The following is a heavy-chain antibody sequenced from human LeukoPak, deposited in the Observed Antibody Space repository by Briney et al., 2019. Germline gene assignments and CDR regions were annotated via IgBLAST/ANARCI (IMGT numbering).Heavy chain of an antibody. D-gene: IGHD2-2*01. Sequence: PGGSLRLSCAASGFTFSSYAMHWVRQAPGKGLEWVAVISYDGSNKYYADSVKGRFTISRDNSKNTLYLQMNSLRAEDTAVYYCARDIVVVPAAEYYYYGMDVWGKGTTVTVSP. CDR2: ISYDGSNK. CDR3: ARDIVVVPAAEYYYYGMDV. V-gene: IGHV3-30*04. CDR1: GFTFSSYA. J-gene: IGHJ6*04.